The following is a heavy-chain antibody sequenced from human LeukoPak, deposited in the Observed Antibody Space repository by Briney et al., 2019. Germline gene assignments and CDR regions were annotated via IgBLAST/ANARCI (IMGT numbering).Heavy chain of an antibody. Sequence: SETLSLTCAVYGGSFSGYYWSWIRQPPGKGLEWIGEINHSGSTNYNPSLKSRVTISVDTSKNQFSLKLSSVTAADTAVYYCARETRGYSYGYRHYYYMDVWGKGTTVTISS. J-gene: IGHJ6*03. D-gene: IGHD5-18*01. V-gene: IGHV4-34*01. CDR3: ARETRGYSYGYRHYYYMDV. CDR1: GGSFSGYY. CDR2: INHSGST.